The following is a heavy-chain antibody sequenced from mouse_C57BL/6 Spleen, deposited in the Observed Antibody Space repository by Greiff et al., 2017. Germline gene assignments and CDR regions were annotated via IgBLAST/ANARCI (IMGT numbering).Heavy chain of an antibody. CDR1: GFSLTSYG. D-gene: IGHD2-4*01. CDR2: IWRGGST. Sequence: QVQLKESGPGLVQPSQSLSITCTVSGFSLTSYGVHWVRQSPGKGLEWLGVIWRGGSTDYNAAFMSRLSITKDNSKSQVFFKMNSLQADDTAIYDCAKEDYDYDDWYFDVWGTGTTVTVSS. J-gene: IGHJ1*03. V-gene: IGHV2-5*01. CDR3: AKEDYDYDDWYFDV.